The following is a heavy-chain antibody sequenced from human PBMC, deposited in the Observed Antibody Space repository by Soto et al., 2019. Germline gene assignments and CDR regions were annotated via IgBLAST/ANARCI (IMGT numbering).Heavy chain of an antibody. Sequence: QVQLVESGGGVVQPGRSLRLSCAASGFTFSSYAMHWVRQAPGKGLEWVAVISYDGSNKYYADSMKGRFTISRDNSKNTLYLQMNSLRAEDTAVYYCARDHVEWLLYGAGMDVWGQGTTVTVSS. J-gene: IGHJ6*02. CDR1: GFTFSSYA. D-gene: IGHD3-3*01. V-gene: IGHV3-30-3*01. CDR2: ISYDGSNK. CDR3: ARDHVEWLLYGAGMDV.